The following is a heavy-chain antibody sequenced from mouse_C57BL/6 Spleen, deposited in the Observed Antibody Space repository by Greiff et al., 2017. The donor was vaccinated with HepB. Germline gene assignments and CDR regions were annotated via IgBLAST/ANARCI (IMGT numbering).Heavy chain of an antibody. D-gene: IGHD2-3*01. CDR1: GYTFTSYW. CDR3: ARGIYAYYYAMDY. Sequence: QVQLQQPGTELVKPGASVKLSCKASGYTFTSYWIHWVKQRPGQGLEWIGNINPSNGGTNYNEKFKSKATLTVDKSSSTAYMQLSSLTSEDSAVYYCARGIYAYYYAMDYWGQGTSVTVSS. CDR2: INPSNGGT. V-gene: IGHV1-53*01. J-gene: IGHJ4*01.